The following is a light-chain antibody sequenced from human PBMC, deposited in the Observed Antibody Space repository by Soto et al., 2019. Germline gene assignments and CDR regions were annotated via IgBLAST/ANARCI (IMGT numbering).Light chain of an antibody. CDR2: DAT. CDR1: QDINRW. J-gene: IGKJ1*01. V-gene: IGKV1-5*01. Sequence: DIQVTQSPSTLSASVGDRVTITCRASQDINRWLAWYQQKAGKATKLLLCDATTLESGVPSRFSGSGSGRDFTLTISSLQPDDFGTYYCQQYYSSWTFGPGTKVEIK. CDR3: QQYYSSWT.